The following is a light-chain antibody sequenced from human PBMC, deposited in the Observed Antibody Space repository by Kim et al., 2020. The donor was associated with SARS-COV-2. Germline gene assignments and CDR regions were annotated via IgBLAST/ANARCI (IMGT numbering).Light chain of an antibody. Sequence: QAVVTQEPSLTVSPGGTVTLTCGSSTGAVTSGHYPYWFQQKPGQAPRTLIYHTSNKHSWTPARFSGSLLGGKAALTLSGAQPEDEAEYYCLLSYSGARGVFGGGTQLTVL. J-gene: IGLJ2*01. CDR2: HTS. CDR3: LLSYSGARGV. CDR1: TGAVTSGHY. V-gene: IGLV7-46*01.